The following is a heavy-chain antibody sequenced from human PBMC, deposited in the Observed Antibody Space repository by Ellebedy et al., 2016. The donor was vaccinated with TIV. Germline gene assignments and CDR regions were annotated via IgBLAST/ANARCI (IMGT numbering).Heavy chain of an antibody. D-gene: IGHD4-17*01. V-gene: IGHV3-48*04. CDR1: GLTFSNNA. CDR3: ASLRNDFGDYVGY. CDR2: ITSSGTTI. J-gene: IGHJ4*02. Sequence: GESLKISCAASGLTFSNNAMSWVRQAPGKGLEWISFITSSGTTIFYADSVRGRFTISRDNAKKSLYLQMNSLRAEDTAVYYCASLRNDFGDYVGYWGQGTLVTVSS.